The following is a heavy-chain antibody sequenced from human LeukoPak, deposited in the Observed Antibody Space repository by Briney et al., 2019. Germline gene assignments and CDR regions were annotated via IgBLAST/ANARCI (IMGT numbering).Heavy chain of an antibody. J-gene: IGHJ3*02. CDR1: GFTFSSFA. CDR3: ARGGRGSAAVVAPRSFDI. V-gene: IGHV3-23*01. Sequence: PGGSLRLSCAASGFTFSSFAMSWVRQAPGKGLEWVSAISTSVGSTYYADSVKGRFTISRDNSKNTLYLQMNSLRAEDTAVYYCARGGRGSAAVVAPRSFDIWGQGTMVTVSS. CDR2: ISTSVGST. D-gene: IGHD3-22*01.